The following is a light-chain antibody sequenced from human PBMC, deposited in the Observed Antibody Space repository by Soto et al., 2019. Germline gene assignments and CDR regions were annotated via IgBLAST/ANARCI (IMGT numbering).Light chain of an antibody. Sequence: EVVLTQSPGTLSLSPGERATLSCRTSQTVSSSYYLAWYQQKPGQAPRLLIYGASIRASGVPDRFSSGWSGTDFTLTISRLEPEDFAVYYCQQYVTSPPGYTFGQGTELRIK. CDR1: QTVSSSYY. J-gene: IGKJ2*01. V-gene: IGKV3-20*01. CDR3: QQYVTSPPGYT. CDR2: GAS.